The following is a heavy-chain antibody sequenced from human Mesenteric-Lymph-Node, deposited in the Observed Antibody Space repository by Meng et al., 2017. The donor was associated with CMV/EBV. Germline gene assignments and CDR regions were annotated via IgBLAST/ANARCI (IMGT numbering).Heavy chain of an antibody. D-gene: IGHD3-3*01. CDR3: ARAGYDFWSGYSIFNWFDP. CDR2: IIPILGIA. J-gene: IGHJ5*02. V-gene: IGHV1-69*10. Sequence: FSSYSISWVRQAPGQGLEWMGGIIPILGIANYAQKFQGRVTITADKSTSTAYMELSSLRSEDTAVYYCARAGYDFWSGYSIFNWFDPWGQGTLVTVSS. CDR1: FSSYS.